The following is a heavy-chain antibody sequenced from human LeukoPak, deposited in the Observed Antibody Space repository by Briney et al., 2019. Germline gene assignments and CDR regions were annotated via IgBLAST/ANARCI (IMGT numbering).Heavy chain of an antibody. V-gene: IGHV3-74*01. CDR3: ATSEARSNGWYVH. CDR2: INSDGSST. CDR1: GFTLSSYW. Sequence: GGSLRLSCAASGFTLSSYWMHWVRQAPGKGLVWVSRINSDGSSTSYAASVKGRFTISRDNAKNMLYLQMNSLRAEDTAVYYCATSEARSNGWYVHWGQGTLVTVSP. D-gene: IGHD1-26*01. J-gene: IGHJ5*02.